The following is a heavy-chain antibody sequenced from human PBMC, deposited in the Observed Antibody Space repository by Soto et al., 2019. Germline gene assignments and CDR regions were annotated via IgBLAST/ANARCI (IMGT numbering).Heavy chain of an antibody. Sequence: VQLVESGGGVVQPGRSLRLSCAASGFTFSDYAMHWVRQAPGKGLEWVAVVSHDGRNTHYADSVKGRFTISRDSSKNTXXXXXTXLRAEDTAVYYCAKGGRQWLVTSDFNYWGQGALVTVSS. V-gene: IGHV3-30*18. CDR1: GFTFSDYA. J-gene: IGHJ4*02. D-gene: IGHD6-19*01. CDR2: VSHDGRNT. CDR3: AKGGRQWLVTSDFNY.